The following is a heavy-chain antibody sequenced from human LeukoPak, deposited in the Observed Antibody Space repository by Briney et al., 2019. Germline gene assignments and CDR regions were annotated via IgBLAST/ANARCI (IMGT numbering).Heavy chain of an antibody. V-gene: IGHV3-30*03. D-gene: IGHD1-26*01. CDR2: ISYDGNNK. J-gene: IGHJ4*02. CDR3: AARSSGNPYF. CDR1: GFTFSNYG. Sequence: PGGSLRLSCAASGFTFSNYGIHWVRQAPGKGLEWVAVISYDGNNKYYADSVKGRFTISRDNAENSLYLQMNSLRVEDTAVYYCAARSSGNPYFWGQGTLVTVSS.